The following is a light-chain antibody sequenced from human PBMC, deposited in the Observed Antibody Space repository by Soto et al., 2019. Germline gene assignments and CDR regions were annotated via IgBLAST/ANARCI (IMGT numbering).Light chain of an antibody. V-gene: IGKV1-5*01. Sequence: IQMTQSPTTLSASIGDRVTITCLASESIRTWLAWYQHKPGKAPKFLIYDASTLESGVPSRFSGSGSGTEFTLTISSLQPEDFATYYCQQSFRTPITFGQGTRLEIK. CDR3: QQSFRTPIT. J-gene: IGKJ5*01. CDR2: DAS. CDR1: ESIRTW.